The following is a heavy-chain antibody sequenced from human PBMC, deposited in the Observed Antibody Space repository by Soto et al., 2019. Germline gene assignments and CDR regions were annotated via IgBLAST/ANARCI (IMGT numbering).Heavy chain of an antibody. CDR3: ARLYGDYVTAYYYYGMDV. J-gene: IGHJ6*02. CDR2: IYYSGST. CDR1: GGSISSSY. D-gene: IGHD4-17*01. Sequence: PSKTLSITCTVPGGSISSSYWTWIRQPPGKGLEWIGYIYYSGSTNYNPSLKSRVTISVDTSKDQFSLKLSSVTAADTAVYYCARLYGDYVTAYYYYGMDVWGQGTTVT. V-gene: IGHV4-59*08.